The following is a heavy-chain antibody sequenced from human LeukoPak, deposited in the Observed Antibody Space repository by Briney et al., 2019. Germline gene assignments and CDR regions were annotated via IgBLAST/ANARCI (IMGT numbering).Heavy chain of an antibody. CDR3: ARGTVGMATRN. CDR2: INHSGST. CDR1: GGSFSGYY. D-gene: IGHD5-24*01. J-gene: IGHJ4*02. V-gene: IGHV4-34*01. Sequence: SETLSLTCAVYGGSFSGYYWSWIRQPPGKGLEWIGEINHSGSTNYNPSLKSRVTISVDTSKNRFSLKLSSVTAADTAVYYCARGTVGMATRNWGQGTLVTVSS.